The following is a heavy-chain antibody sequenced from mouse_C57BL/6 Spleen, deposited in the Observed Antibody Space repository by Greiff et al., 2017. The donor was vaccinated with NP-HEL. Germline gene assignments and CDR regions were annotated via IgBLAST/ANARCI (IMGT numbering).Heavy chain of an antibody. CDR1: VYSIPSDY. V-gene: IGHV3-8*01. CDR2: ISYSGST. D-gene: IGHD1-1*01. CDR3: ARYYGSSYAMDY. J-gene: IGHJ4*01. Sequence: EVNVVESGPGLAKPSQTLSLPCSFTVYSIPSDYWNCLRTFPGTKLEYMGYISYSGSTYYNPSLKSRISITRDTSKNQYYLQLNSVTTEDTATYYCARYYGSSYAMDYWGQGTSVTVSS.